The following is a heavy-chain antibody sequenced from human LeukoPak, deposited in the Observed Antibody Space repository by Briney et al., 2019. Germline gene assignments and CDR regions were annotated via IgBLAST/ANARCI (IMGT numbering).Heavy chain of an antibody. CDR1: GDSISSGDYY. Sequence: SETLSLTCTVSGDSISSGDYYWTWIRQPAGKTLEWIGRIYSSGYTVYSPSLKSRVTISVDTSKNQFSLKLSSVTAADTAVYYCARERNSGVDYWGQGTLVTVSS. V-gene: IGHV4-61*10. CDR3: ARERNSGVDY. J-gene: IGHJ4*02. D-gene: IGHD3-10*01. CDR2: IYSSGYT.